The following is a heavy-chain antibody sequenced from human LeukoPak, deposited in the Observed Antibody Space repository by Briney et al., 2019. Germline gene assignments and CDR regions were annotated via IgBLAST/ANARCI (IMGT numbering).Heavy chain of an antibody. CDR1: GFTFSSYE. V-gene: IGHV3-48*03. CDR2: ISSSGSTI. CDR3: AKDLTAGILYGSGTLDP. J-gene: IGHJ5*02. Sequence: PGGSLRLSCAASGFTFSSYEMNWVRQAPGKGLEWVSYISSSGSTIYYADSVKGRFTISRDNSKNTLYLQMNSLRAEDTAVYYCAKDLTAGILYGSGTLDPWGQGTLVTVSS. D-gene: IGHD3-10*01.